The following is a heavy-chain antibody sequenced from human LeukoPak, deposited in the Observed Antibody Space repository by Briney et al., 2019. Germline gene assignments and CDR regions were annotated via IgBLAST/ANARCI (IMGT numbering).Heavy chain of an antibody. Sequence: GGSLRLSCAASGFTFSSYEMNWVRQAPGKGLEWDSYISSSGSTIYYADSVKGRFTISRDNAKNSLYLQMNSLRAEDTAVYYCARDLGDIVATMIFDYWGQGTLVTVSS. CDR1: GFTFSSYE. D-gene: IGHD5-12*01. CDR3: ARDLGDIVATMIFDY. CDR2: ISSSGSTI. V-gene: IGHV3-48*03. J-gene: IGHJ4*02.